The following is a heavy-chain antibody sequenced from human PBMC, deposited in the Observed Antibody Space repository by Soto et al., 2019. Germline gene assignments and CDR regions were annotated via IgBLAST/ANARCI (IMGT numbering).Heavy chain of an antibody. V-gene: IGHV1-69*13. CDR1: GGTFSSYA. Sequence: SVKVSCKASGGTFSSYAISWVRQAPGQGLEWMGGIIPIFGTANYAQKFQGRVTITADESTSTAYMELSSLRSEDTAVYYCASAKQDYYYDSSGYWFDPWGQGTLVTVSS. CDR3: ASAKQDYYYDSSGYWFDP. CDR2: IIPIFGTA. J-gene: IGHJ5*02. D-gene: IGHD3-22*01.